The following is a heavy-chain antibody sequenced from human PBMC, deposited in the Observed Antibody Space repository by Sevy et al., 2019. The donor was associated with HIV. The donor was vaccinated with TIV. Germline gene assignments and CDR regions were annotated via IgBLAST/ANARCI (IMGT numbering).Heavy chain of an antibody. V-gene: IGHV6-1*01. J-gene: IGHJ4*02. D-gene: IGHD3-22*01. CDR2: TYYRSKWYN. CDR1: GDSVSSNSAA. CDR3: ARDNYYDSSGYYSPYFFDY. Sequence: SQTVSLTCAISGDSVSSNSAAWNWIRQSPSRGLEWLGRTYYRSKWYNDYAVSVKSRITINPDTSKNQFSLQLNSVTPEDTAVYYCARDNYYDSSGYYSPYFFDYWGQGTLVTVSS.